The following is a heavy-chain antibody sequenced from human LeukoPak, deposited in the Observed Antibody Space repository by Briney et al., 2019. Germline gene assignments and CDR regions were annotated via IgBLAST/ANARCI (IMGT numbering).Heavy chain of an antibody. CDR3: ARGLWFGDHQPYDAFDI. CDR2: INPSGGST. D-gene: IGHD3-10*01. V-gene: IGHV1-46*01. Sequence: ASVKVSCKASGYTFTSYYMHWVRQAPGQGLEWMGIINPSGGSTSYAQKFQGRVTVTRDTSTSTVYMELSSLRSEDTAVYYCARGLWFGDHQPYDAFDIWGQGTMVTVSS. J-gene: IGHJ3*02. CDR1: GYTFTSYY.